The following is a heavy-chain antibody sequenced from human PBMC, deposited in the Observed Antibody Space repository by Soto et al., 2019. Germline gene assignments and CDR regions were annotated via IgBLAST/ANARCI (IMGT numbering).Heavy chain of an antibody. CDR1: GGTFSSYA. CDR3: ARDRWEYYYDSSGSARDFDI. CDR2: IIPIFGTA. D-gene: IGHD3-22*01. J-gene: IGHJ3*02. V-gene: IGHV1-69*13. Sequence: SVKVSCKASGGTFSSYAISWVRQAPGQGLEWMGGIIPIFGTANYAQKFQGRVTITADESTSTAYMELSSLRSEETAVYYCARDRWEYYYDSSGSARDFDIWGQGTMVTVSS.